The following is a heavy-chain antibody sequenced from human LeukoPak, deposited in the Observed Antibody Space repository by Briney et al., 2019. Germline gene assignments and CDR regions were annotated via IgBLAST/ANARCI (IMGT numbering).Heavy chain of an antibody. CDR2: IYHSGST. CDR1: GYSISSGYY. J-gene: IGHJ4*02. Sequence: SETLSFTCTVSGYSISSGYYWGWIRQPPGKGLEWIGSIYHSGSTYYNPSLKSRVTISVDTSKNQFSLNLSSVTAADTAVYYCARFSSIAAAFDYWGLGTLVTVSS. CDR3: ARFSSIAAAFDY. D-gene: IGHD6-13*01. V-gene: IGHV4-38-2*02.